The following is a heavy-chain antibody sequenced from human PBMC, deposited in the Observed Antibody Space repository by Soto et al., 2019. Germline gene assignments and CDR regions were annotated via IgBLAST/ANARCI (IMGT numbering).Heavy chain of an antibody. J-gene: IGHJ5*02. CDR3: AGDRLSLVRGVIPNWYDP. Sequence: EVQLLESGGGLVQPGGSLRLSCAASGFTFSGHAMTWVRQGPGKGLEWVSAISGTGGRTYYADSVKGRFTVSRDNANNCGYLEMNSLRAEDTAVYYCAGDRLSLVRGVIPNWYDPWGQGTLVTVSS. V-gene: IGHV3-23*01. CDR2: ISGTGGRT. CDR1: GFTFSGHA. D-gene: IGHD3-10*01.